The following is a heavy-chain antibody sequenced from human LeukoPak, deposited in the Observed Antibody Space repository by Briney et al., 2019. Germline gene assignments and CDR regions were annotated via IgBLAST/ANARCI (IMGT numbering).Heavy chain of an antibody. CDR1: GFTFSNYN. V-gene: IGHV3-48*01. Sequence: GGSLRLSCAASGFTFSNYNMNWVRQAPGKGLEWVSYISRTSSTIYYADSVKGRFTISRDNAKNSLYLQMNSLRAEDTAVYYCAKDLGMTEIWGQGTMVTVSS. CDR3: AKDLGMTEI. J-gene: IGHJ3*02. D-gene: IGHD1-14*01. CDR2: ISRTSSTI.